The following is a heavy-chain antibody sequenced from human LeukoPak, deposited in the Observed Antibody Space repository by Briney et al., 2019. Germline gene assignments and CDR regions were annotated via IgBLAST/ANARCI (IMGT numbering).Heavy chain of an antibody. J-gene: IGHJ2*01. CDR1: GGSISSSSYY. CDR2: IYYSGST. Sequence: PSETLSLTCTVSGGSISSSSYYWGWIRQPPGKGREWIGSIYYSGSTYYNPSLKSRVTISVDTSKNQFSLKLSSVTAADTAVYFCARAWLGYGGNAYWYFDLWGRGNLVTVSS. D-gene: IGHD4-23*01. CDR3: ARAWLGYGGNAYWYFDL. V-gene: IGHV4-39*07.